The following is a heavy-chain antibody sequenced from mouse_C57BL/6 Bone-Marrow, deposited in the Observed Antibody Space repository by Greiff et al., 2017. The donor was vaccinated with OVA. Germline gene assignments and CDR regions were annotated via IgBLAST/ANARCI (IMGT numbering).Heavy chain of an antibody. D-gene: IGHD1-1*01. Sequence: QVQLKQSGPELVKPGASVKISCKASGYAFSSSWMNWVKQRPGKGLEWIGRIYPGDGDTNYNGKFKGKATLTADKSSSTAYMQLSSLTSEDSAVYFCANITPWYCDVWGTGTTLTVSS. J-gene: IGHJ1*03. CDR2: IYPGDGDT. V-gene: IGHV1-82*01. CDR3: ANITPWYCDV. CDR1: GYAFSSSW.